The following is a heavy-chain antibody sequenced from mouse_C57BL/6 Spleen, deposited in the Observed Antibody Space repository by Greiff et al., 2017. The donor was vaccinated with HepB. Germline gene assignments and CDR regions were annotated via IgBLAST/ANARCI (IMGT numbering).Heavy chain of an antibody. CDR2: IYPGDGDT. J-gene: IGHJ1*03. D-gene: IGHD2-5*01. V-gene: IGHV1-82*01. CDR1: GYAFSSSW. CDR3: ARFSNDWYFDV. Sequence: VKVVESGPELVKPGASVKISCKASGYAFSSSWMNWVKQRPGKGLEWIGRIYPGDGDTNYNGKFKGKATLTADKSSSTAYMQLSSLTSEDSAVYFCARFSNDWYFDVWGTGTTVTVSS.